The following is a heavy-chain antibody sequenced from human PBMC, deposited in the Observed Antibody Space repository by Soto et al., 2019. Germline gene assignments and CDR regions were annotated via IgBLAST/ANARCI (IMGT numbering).Heavy chain of an antibody. CDR3: VRGGTRYSSVASGVGGFDD. V-gene: IGHV4-59*01. CDR1: GASISSSY. D-gene: IGHD6-25*01. J-gene: IGHJ4*02. Sequence: QMHLQESGPGLVKPLETLSLTCTVSGASISSSYWSWIRQSPEKGLEGIAYVYHTGATNYNPSLHRRLNTALHTFKRRSSLNLTSLTAADPAVYFCVRGGTRYSSVASGVGGFDDWVQGALVTASS. CDR2: VYHTGAT.